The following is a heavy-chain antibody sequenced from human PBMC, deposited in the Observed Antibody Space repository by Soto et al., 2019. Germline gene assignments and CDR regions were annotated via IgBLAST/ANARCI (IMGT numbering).Heavy chain of an antibody. CDR3: ARLIDINSWALDF. Sequence: SETLSLTCWVSGVSVGSGDYYWNWNQQPPGKGLEWIGYNHICVRTNYNPSLGSRVAISLDTSKNQFSLTLTSVTAADTAIYYCARLIDINSWALDFWGQGTLVTVSS. V-gene: IGHV4-61*08. J-gene: IGHJ4*02. CDR2: NHICVRT. D-gene: IGHD1-26*01. CDR1: GVSVGSGDYY.